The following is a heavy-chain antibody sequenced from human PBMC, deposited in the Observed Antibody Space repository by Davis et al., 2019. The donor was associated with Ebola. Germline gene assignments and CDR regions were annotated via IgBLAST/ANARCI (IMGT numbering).Heavy chain of an antibody. CDR3: ARGRRYSYGPPRY. CDR1: GGSFSGYY. D-gene: IGHD5-18*01. V-gene: IGHV4-59*12. Sequence: MPSETLSLTCAVYGGSFSGYYWSWIRQPPGQGLEWIGYIYYSGSTNYNPSLKSRVTISVDTSKNQFSLKLSSVTAADTAVYYCARGRRYSYGPPRYWGQGTLVTVSS. CDR2: IYYSGST. J-gene: IGHJ4*02.